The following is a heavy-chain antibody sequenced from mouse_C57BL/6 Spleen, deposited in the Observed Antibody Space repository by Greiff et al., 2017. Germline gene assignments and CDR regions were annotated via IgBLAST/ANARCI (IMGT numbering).Heavy chain of an antibody. J-gene: IGHJ4*01. CDR1: GYTFTSYG. V-gene: IGHV1-58*01. Sequence: DVKLQESGAELVRPGSSVKMSCKTSGYTFTSYGINWVKQRPGQGLEWIGYIYIGNGYTEYNEKFKGKVTLTSDTSTSTAYMQLSSLTSEDSAIYFCARGGYCSKGDYYAMDYWGQGTSVTVSA. CDR3: ARGGYCSKGDYYAMDY. D-gene: IGHD2-5*01. CDR2: IYIGNGYT.